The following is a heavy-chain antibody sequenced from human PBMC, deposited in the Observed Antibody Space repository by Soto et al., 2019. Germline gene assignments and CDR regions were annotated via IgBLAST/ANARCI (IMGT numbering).Heavy chain of an antibody. CDR3: ARARITIFGVVLQDYYYYGMDV. V-gene: IGHV1-2*02. J-gene: IGHJ6*02. D-gene: IGHD3-3*01. CDR2: INPNSGGT. Sequence: QVQLVQSGAEVKKPGASVKVSCKASGYTFTGYYMHWVRQAPGQGLEWMGWINPNSGGTNYAQKFQGRVTMTRDTSISTAYMELSRLRSDDTAVYYCARARITIFGVVLQDYYYYGMDVWGQGTTVTVSS. CDR1: GYTFTGYY.